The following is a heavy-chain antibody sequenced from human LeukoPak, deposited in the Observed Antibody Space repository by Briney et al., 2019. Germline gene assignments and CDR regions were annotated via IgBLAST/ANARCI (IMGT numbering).Heavy chain of an antibody. D-gene: IGHD3-9*01. CDR1: GYTFTSYG. V-gene: IGHV1-18*04. Sequence: EASVKVSCKASGYTFTSYGISWVRQAPGQGLEWMGWISAYNGNTNYAQKLQGRVTMTTDTSTSTAYMELRSLRSDDTAVYYCARDDDILTGYSPDYWGQGTLVTVPS. J-gene: IGHJ4*02. CDR3: ARDDDILTGYSPDY. CDR2: ISAYNGNT.